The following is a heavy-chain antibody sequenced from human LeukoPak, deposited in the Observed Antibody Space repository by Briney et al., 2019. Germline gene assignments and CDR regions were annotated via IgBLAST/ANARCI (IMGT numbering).Heavy chain of an antibody. Sequence: LEPLSLTSTVSGGSISSYYWSWLRQPAGKGLEWIGRIYTSGSTNYNPSLKSRVTMSVDTSKNQFSLKLSSVTAADTAVDYCAREGIYYYGTIENWFDPWIQGTLVTVTS. CDR3: AREGIYYYGTIENWFDP. J-gene: IGHJ5*02. CDR2: IYTSGST. CDR1: GGSISSYY. V-gene: IGHV4-4*07. D-gene: IGHD3-10*01.